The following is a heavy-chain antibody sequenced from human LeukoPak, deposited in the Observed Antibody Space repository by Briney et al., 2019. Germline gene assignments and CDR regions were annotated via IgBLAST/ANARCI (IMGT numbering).Heavy chain of an antibody. CDR3: ARLTTVTTGMDV. V-gene: IGHV5-10-1*01. J-gene: IGHJ6*02. CDR1: GYSFTSYW. CDR2: IDPSDSYT. Sequence: GESQKISCKGSGYSFTSYWITWVRQMPGKGLEWMGTIDPSDSYTNYSPSFQGHVTISPDKSINTAYLQWSSLKASDTAMYFCARLTTVTTGMDVWGQGTTVTVSS. D-gene: IGHD4-17*01.